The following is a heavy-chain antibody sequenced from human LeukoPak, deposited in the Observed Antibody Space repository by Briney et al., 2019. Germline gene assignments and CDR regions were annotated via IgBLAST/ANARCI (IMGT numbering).Heavy chain of an antibody. CDR3: AREGGSGSYSQLLVAQVLHWFDP. CDR2: ISAS. D-gene: IGHD3-10*01. Sequence: GASVKVSCKASGYTFTSYGISWVRQAPGQGLEWMGWISASQKLQGRVTMTTDTSTSTAYMELRSLRSDDTAVYYCAREGGSGSYSQLLVAQVLHWFDPWGQGTLVTVSS. CDR1: GYTFTSYG. J-gene: IGHJ5*02. V-gene: IGHV1-18*01.